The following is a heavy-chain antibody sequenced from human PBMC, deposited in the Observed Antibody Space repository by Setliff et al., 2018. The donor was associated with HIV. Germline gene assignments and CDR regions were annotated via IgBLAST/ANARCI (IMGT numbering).Heavy chain of an antibody. V-gene: IGHV3-73*01. Sequence: GGSLRLSCAASGFTFSGSAMHWVRQASGKGLEWVGRIRSETNSYATAYAASVKGRFTISRDDSKNTAYLQMNSLKTEDTAVYYCSCSGYDSYFDYWGQGTPVTVSS. CDR2: IRSETNSYAT. J-gene: IGHJ4*02. D-gene: IGHD5-12*01. CDR1: GFTFSGSA. CDR3: SCSGYDSYFDY.